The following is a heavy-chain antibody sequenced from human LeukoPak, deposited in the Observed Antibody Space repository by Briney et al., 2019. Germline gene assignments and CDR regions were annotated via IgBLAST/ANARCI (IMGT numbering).Heavy chain of an antibody. Sequence: SETLSLTCTVSGGSISSYYWSWIGHPPGKGLEWIGYIYYSGSTKYNPSLKSRVTISVDTSKNQFSLKLSSVTAADTAVYYCARHLPKWGWDYWGQGTLVTVSS. V-gene: IGHV4-59*08. CDR1: GGSISSYY. D-gene: IGHD1-26*01. CDR3: ARHLPKWGWDY. J-gene: IGHJ4*02. CDR2: IYYSGST.